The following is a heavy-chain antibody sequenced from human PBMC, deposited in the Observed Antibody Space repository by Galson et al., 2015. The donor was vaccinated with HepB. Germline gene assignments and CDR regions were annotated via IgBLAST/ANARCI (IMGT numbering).Heavy chain of an antibody. CDR2: IIPILGIA. Sequence: SVKVSCKASGGTFSSYTISWVRQAPGQGLEWMGRIIPILGIANYAQKFQGRVTITADKSTSTAYMELSSLRSEDTAVYYCATTDSPGSVGSSWYSLNYYGMDVWGQGTTVTVSS. J-gene: IGHJ6*02. V-gene: IGHV1-69*02. CDR3: ATTDSPGSVGSSWYSLNYYGMDV. D-gene: IGHD6-13*01. CDR1: GGTFSSYT.